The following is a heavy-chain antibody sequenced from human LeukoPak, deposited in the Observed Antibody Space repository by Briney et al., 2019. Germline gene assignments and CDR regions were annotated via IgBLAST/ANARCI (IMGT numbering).Heavy chain of an antibody. CDR2: IYPSGNT. V-gene: IGHV4-4*07. Sequence: SETLSLTCAVYGGSFSSYYWSWIRQPAGKGLEWIGRIYPSGNTNYNPSLKSRVTMSVDTSKNQFSLRVISVTAADTAVYYCARDQSPNYYGSGSYSNWFDPWGQGTLVTVSS. J-gene: IGHJ5*02. CDR1: GGSFSSYY. CDR3: ARDQSPNYYGSGSYSNWFDP. D-gene: IGHD3-10*01.